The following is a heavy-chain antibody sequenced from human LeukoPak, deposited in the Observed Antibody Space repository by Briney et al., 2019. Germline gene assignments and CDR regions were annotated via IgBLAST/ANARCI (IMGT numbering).Heavy chain of an antibody. V-gene: IGHV5-51*01. D-gene: IGHD3-3*01. J-gene: IGHJ4*02. CDR1: GYSFTSYW. Sequence: GESLKISCKGSGYSFTSYWIGWVRQMPGKGLEWMGIIYPGDSDTRYSPSFQGQVTISADKSISTAYLQWSSLKASDTAMYYCARLYYDFWSGYYGDYWGQGTLVTVSS. CDR2: IYPGDSDT. CDR3: ARLYYDFWSGYYGDY.